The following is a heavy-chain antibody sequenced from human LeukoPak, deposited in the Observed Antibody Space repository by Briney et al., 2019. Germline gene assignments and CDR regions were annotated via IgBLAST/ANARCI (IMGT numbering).Heavy chain of an antibody. D-gene: IGHD2-2*01. V-gene: IGHV3-30-3*01. J-gene: IGHJ5*02. Sequence: GRSLRLSCAASGFTFSSYAMHWVRQAPGKGLEWVAVISYDGSNRYYADSVKGRFTISRDNSKNTLYLQMNSLRAEDTAVYYCARAPGRSGTNGYWFDPWGQGTLVSVSS. CDR3: ARAPGRSGTNGYWFDP. CDR2: ISYDGSNR. CDR1: GFTFSSYA.